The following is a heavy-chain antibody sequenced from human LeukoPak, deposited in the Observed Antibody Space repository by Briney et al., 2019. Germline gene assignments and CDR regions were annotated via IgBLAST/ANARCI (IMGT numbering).Heavy chain of an antibody. D-gene: IGHD2-2*02. CDR1: GGSFSGYY. CDR2: INHSGST. Sequence: SETVSVTCAVYGGSFSGYYWSWIRQPPGKGLEWIGGINHSGSTNYHPSLKSRVTKSVDTYKNQFSLKLSSVTAADTAVYYCARGPYCSSTSCYTNWFDPWGQGTLVTVSS. J-gene: IGHJ5*02. CDR3: ARGPYCSSTSCYTNWFDP. V-gene: IGHV4-34*01.